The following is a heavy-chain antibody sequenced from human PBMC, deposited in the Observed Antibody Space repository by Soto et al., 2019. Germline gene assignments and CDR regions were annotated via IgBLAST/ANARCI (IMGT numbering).Heavy chain of an antibody. CDR2: ISYDGSNN. CDR3: AKDWYLAAPGTSHFHY. J-gene: IGHJ4*02. CDR1: GFTFRSYG. V-gene: IGHV3-30*18. Sequence: QVQLVESGGGVVQSGRSLRLSCAASGFTFRSYGMHWVRQAPGKGLEWVAVISYDGSNNYYVDSVKGRFTISRDNSKNTLYLQMNSLRVEDTAVYYCAKDWYLAAPGTSHFHYWGQGTLVTVSS. D-gene: IGHD6-13*01.